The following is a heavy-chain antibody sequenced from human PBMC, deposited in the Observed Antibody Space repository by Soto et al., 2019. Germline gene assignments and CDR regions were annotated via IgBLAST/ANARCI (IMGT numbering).Heavy chain of an antibody. Sequence: PSETLSLTCTVSGGSISSGGYYWSWIRQHPGKGLEWIGYIYYSGSTYYNPSLKSRVTISVDTSKNQFSLKLSSVTAADTAVYYCARGSYSSGWDAAFDIWGQGTMVTV. D-gene: IGHD6-19*01. J-gene: IGHJ3*02. CDR1: GGSISSGGYY. V-gene: IGHV4-31*03. CDR3: ARGSYSSGWDAAFDI. CDR2: IYYSGST.